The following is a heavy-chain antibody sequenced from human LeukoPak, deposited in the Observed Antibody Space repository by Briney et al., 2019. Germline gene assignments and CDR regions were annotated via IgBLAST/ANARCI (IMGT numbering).Heavy chain of an antibody. V-gene: IGHV2-70*11. CDR2: IDWDDDK. CDR1: EFSLSSSDMS. J-gene: IGHJ4*02. D-gene: IGHD6-6*01. Sequence: SGPTLVNPTQTLTLTCTFSEFSLSSSDMSVSWIRQPPGKALEWLARIDWDDDKYYSTSLKTRLTISKDTSENQVVLTMTNMDPVDTATYYCARTTYSSSSGSSSVFYFFDCWGQGTLVTVSS. CDR3: ARTTYSSSSGSSSVFYFFDC.